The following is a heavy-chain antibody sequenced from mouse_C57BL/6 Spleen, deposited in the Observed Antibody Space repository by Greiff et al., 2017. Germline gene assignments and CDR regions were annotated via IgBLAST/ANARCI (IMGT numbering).Heavy chain of an antibody. J-gene: IGHJ3*01. D-gene: IGHD2-1*01. CDR3: SREGVYMGGFAY. CDR2: IDPSDSET. V-gene: IGHV1-52*01. CDR1: GYTFTSYW. Sequence: QVQLQQPGAELVRPGSSVKLSCKASGYTFTSYWMHWVKQRPIQGLEWIGNIDPSDSETHYNQKFKDKATLTVDKSSSTAYMQLSSLTSEDSADYYCSREGVYMGGFAYWGQGTLVTVSA.